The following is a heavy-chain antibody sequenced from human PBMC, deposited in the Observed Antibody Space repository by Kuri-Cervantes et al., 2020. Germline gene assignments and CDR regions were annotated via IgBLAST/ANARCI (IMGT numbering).Heavy chain of an antibody. D-gene: IGHD3-22*01. CDR1: GFTFNSYA. V-gene: IGHV3-30-3*01. CDR2: ISYDGSNK. J-gene: IGHJ4*02. CDR3: ARDPSYYDSSGYFDY. Sequence: GESLKISCAASGFTFNSYAMHWVRQAPGKGLEWVAVISYDGSNKYYADSVKGRFTISRDNSKNTLYLQMNSLRAEDTAVYYCARDPSYYDSSGYFDYWGQGTLVPSPQ.